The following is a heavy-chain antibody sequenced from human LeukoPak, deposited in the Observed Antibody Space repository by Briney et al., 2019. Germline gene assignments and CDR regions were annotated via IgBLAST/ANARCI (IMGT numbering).Heavy chain of an antibody. Sequence: ASVKVSCKASGYTFTSYDINWVRQATGQGLEWMGWMNPNSGGTNYAQKFQGRVTMTRDTSISTAYMELSRLRSDDTAVYYCARSASIQLWLNWFDPWGQGTLVTVSS. CDR2: MNPNSGGT. CDR3: ARSASIQLWLNWFDP. V-gene: IGHV1-2*02. D-gene: IGHD5-18*01. CDR1: GYTFTSYD. J-gene: IGHJ5*02.